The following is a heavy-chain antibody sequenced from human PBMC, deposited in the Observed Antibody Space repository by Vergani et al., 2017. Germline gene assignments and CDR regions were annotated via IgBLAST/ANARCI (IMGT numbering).Heavy chain of an antibody. CDR2: IKQDGSEK. V-gene: IGHV3-7*03. J-gene: IGHJ4*02. CDR3: ARGGVGKQQLXFDY. CDR1: GFTLSSYW. Sequence: EVQLVESGGGLVQPGGSLRLSCAASGFTLSSYWMSWVRQAPGQGLEWVANIKQDGSEKYYVDSVKGRFTISRDNAKNSLYLQMNSLRAEDTAVYYCARGGVGKQQLXFDYWGQGTLVTVSS. D-gene: IGHD6-13*01.